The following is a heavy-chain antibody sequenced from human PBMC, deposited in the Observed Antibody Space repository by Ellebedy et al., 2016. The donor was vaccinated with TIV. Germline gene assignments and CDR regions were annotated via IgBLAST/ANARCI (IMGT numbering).Heavy chain of an antibody. J-gene: IGHJ4*02. CDR1: GFTFSSYW. Sequence: PGGSLRLSCAASGFTFSSYWMSWVRQAPGKGLEWVANIKQDGSEKYYVDSVKGRFTISRDNAKNSLYLQMNSLRAEDTAVYYCARLDFWSGYFPVYGMVYWGQGTLVTVSS. V-gene: IGHV3-7*01. CDR3: ARLDFWSGYFPVYGMVY. D-gene: IGHD3-3*01. CDR2: IKQDGSEK.